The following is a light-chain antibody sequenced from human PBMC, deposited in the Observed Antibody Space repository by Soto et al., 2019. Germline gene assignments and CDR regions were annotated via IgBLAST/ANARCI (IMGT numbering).Light chain of an antibody. CDR3: QSYDSSLSGYV. Sequence: QSVVTQPPSVSGAPGQRVTISCTGSSSNIGAGYDVRWYQQFPGTAPKLLIYGDINRPSGVPDRFSGSKSGSSASLAITGLQAEDEADYYCQSYDSSLSGYVFGGGTKLTVL. CDR1: SSNIGAGYD. V-gene: IGLV1-40*01. J-gene: IGLJ3*02. CDR2: GDI.